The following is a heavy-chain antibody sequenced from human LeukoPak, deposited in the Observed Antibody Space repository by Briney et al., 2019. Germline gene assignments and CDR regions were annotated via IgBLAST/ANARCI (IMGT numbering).Heavy chain of an antibody. CDR1: GFTFSSYA. J-gene: IGHJ4*02. V-gene: IGHV3-30*04. CDR2: ISYDGSNK. CDR3: ARDHAMTGYSYGRYFDY. Sequence: GGSLRLSCAASGFTFSSYAMHWVRQAPGKGLEWVAVISYDGSNKYYADSVKGRFTISRDNSKDTLYVQMNSLRAEDTAVYYCARDHAMTGYSYGRYFDYWGQGTLLTVSS. D-gene: IGHD5-18*01.